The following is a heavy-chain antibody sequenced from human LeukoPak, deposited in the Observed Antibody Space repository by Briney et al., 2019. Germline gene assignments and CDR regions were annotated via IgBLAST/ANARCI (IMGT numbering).Heavy chain of an antibody. CDR2: ISYDGSNK. D-gene: IGHD4-4*01. Sequence: GGSLRLSCTASGFTFSSYAMHWVRQAPGKGLEWVAVISYDGSNKYYADSVKGRFTISRDNSKNTLYLQMNSLRAEDTAVYYCARVRPSRVRNSVLDYWGQGTLVTVSS. V-gene: IGHV3-30-3*01. CDR1: GFTFSSYA. CDR3: ARVRPSRVRNSVLDY. J-gene: IGHJ4*02.